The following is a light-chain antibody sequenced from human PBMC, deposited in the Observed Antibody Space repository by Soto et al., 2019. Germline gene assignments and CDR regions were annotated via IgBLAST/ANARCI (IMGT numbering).Light chain of an antibody. Sequence: EIVLTQSPGTLSLSPGERATLSCRASRSVTNNYLAWYQQKRGQVPRLLIYDTSSRATGIPDRFSGTGSATDFTLTISRLEPEDFAVYYCQQYGTSPPLTFGGGTKVDIK. CDR3: QQYGTSPPLT. CDR2: DTS. CDR1: RSVTNNY. V-gene: IGKV3-20*01. J-gene: IGKJ4*01.